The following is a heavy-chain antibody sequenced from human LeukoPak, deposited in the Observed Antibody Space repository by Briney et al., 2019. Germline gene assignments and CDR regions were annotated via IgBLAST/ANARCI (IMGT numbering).Heavy chain of an antibody. CDR3: ATGRGYSYGFDY. CDR2: IYPNSGGT. J-gene: IGHJ4*02. CDR1: GYTFTFYY. V-gene: IGHV1-2*02. D-gene: IGHD5-18*01. Sequence: ASVTVSCTASGYTFTFYYMHWVRQAPGQGLEWMGWIYPNSGGTNYAQKFQGRVTVTRDTSISTAYMQLSRLRSDDTAVYYCATGRGYSYGFDYWGQGTLVTVSS.